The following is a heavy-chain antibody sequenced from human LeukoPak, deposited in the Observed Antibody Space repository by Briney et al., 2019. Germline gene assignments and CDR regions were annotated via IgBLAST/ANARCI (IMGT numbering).Heavy chain of an antibody. CDR3: AREVLLWFGEEVSWFDP. CDR2: INYSGKT. J-gene: IGHJ5*02. CDR1: GGSIGSHY. Sequence: PSETLSLTCTVSGGSIGSHYWSWIRQPPGKGLEWIGYINYSGKTNYNPSLKSRVSISVDTSKSQFSLKLSSVSAADTAVYYCAREVLLWFGEEVSWFDPWGQGTLVTVSS. D-gene: IGHD3-10*01. V-gene: IGHV4-59*11.